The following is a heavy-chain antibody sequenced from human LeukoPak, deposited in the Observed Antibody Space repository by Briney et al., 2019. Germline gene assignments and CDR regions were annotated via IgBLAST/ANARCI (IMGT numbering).Heavy chain of an antibody. CDR2: ISGSGGST. CDR1: GFTFSTYA. V-gene: IGHV3-23*01. CDR3: AKDTASRGFGELFGY. D-gene: IGHD3-10*01. Sequence: PGGSLRLSCAASGFTFSTYAMSWVRQTPEKGLEWVSAISGSGGSTYYADSVKGRFTISRDNSKNTLYLQMNSLRAEDTAVYYCAKDTASRGFGELFGYWGQGTLVTVSS. J-gene: IGHJ4*02.